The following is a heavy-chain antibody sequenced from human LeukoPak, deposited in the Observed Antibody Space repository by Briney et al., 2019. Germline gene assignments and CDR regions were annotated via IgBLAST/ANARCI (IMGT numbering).Heavy chain of an antibody. Sequence: SETLSLTFAVYGGSFNGYYWSWIPQPSGKGLEWIGENNHNGSTNYNQSLKSRVTISVDTSKNQFSLKLSSVTAADTAVYYCARQGVVRGAWLYCYYMDVWGKGTTVTISS. V-gene: IGHV4-34*01. CDR1: GGSFNGYY. CDR2: NNHNGST. J-gene: IGHJ6*03. CDR3: ARQGVVRGAWLYCYYMDV. D-gene: IGHD3-10*01.